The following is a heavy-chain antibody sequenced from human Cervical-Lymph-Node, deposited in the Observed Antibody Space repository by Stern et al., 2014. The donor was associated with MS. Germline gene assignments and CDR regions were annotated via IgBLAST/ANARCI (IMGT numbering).Heavy chain of an antibody. D-gene: IGHD2-2*01. CDR3: ARMSERESTSDY. CDR1: GYTFTSYD. Sequence: MQLVESGAEVKKPGASVKVSCKASGYTFTSYDISWVRQAPGQGLEWMGWISAYNGNTKYAQKLQGRVTMTTDTSTSTAYMELRSLRSDDTAVYYCARMSERESTSDYWGQGTLVTVSS. V-gene: IGHV1-18*01. CDR2: ISAYNGNT. J-gene: IGHJ4*02.